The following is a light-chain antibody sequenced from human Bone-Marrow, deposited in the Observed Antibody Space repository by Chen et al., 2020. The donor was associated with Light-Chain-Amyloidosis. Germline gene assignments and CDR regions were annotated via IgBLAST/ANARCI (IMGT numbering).Light chain of an antibody. J-gene: IGLJ1*01. CDR2: EVS. CDR3: SSYTITNTLV. Sequence: QSALTQPASVSGSPGQSLTISCTGTSSDVGGDNHVAWYQQHPDKAPKLMIYEVSNRPSWVPDRFSASKSDNTASLTISGLQTEDEADYFCSSYTITNTLVFGSGTRVTVL. V-gene: IGLV2-14*01. CDR1: SSDVGGDNH.